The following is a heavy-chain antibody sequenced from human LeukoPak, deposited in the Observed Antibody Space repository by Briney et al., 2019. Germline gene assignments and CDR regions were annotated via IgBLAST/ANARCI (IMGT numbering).Heavy chain of an antibody. J-gene: IGHJ4*02. CDR3: ARDQSHQVAPRY. D-gene: IGHD2-15*01. V-gene: IGHV3-7*01. CDR2: IKEDGSDK. Sequence: GGSLRLSCAASGFTFNNYWMSWVRQAPGKGLKWVASIKEDGSDKYYVDSVKGRFTISRDSAKNSLFLQMNSLRAEDTAVYYCARDQSHQVAPRYWGQGTLVTVSS. CDR1: GFTFNNYW.